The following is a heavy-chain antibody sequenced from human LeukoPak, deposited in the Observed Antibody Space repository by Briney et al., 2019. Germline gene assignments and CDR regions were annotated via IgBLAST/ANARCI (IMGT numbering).Heavy chain of an antibody. V-gene: IGHV3-7*01. CDR1: GFTFSNYW. CDR2: IKEDGSDK. Sequence: GGSLRLSCAASGFTFSNYWMNWVRQAPGKGLEWGANIKEDGSDKYYVDSVKGRFSISKDNAKNSLYLQMNSLRVEDTAVYYCVPLNWNPPGDFDRWGQGTLVTVSS. J-gene: IGHJ4*02. CDR3: VPLNWNPPGDFDR. D-gene: IGHD1-20*01.